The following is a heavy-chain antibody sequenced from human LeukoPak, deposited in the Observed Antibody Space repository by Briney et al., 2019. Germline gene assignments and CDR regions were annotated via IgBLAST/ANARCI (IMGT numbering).Heavy chain of an antibody. CDR3: ARGSSSQYFRF. Sequence: ASVRVSCKASGYAFSSHPVSWVRQAPGQGLEWMGWISAYSGNTSYAQRFQGRVTMSTEASTNTAYMELTSLRSDDTAIYFCARGSSSQYFRFWGQGTLVTVSS. V-gene: IGHV1-18*01. J-gene: IGHJ1*01. D-gene: IGHD3-10*01. CDR1: GYAFSSHP. CDR2: ISAYSGNT.